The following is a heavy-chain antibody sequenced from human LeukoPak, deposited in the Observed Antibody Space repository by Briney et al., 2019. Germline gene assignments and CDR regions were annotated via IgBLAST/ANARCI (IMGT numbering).Heavy chain of an antibody. CDR2: IIPIFGTA. CDR1: GGTFSSYA. D-gene: IGHD2-8*01. V-gene: IGHV1-69*05. J-gene: IGHJ6*03. Sequence: SVKVSCKASGGTFSSYAISWVRQAPGQGLEWMGGIIPIFGTANYAQKFQGRVTITTDESTSTAYMELSSLRSEDTAVYYCASGAPKHDIVLMVYAQRYYMDVWGKGTTVTVSS. CDR3: ASGAPKHDIVLMVYAQRYYMDV.